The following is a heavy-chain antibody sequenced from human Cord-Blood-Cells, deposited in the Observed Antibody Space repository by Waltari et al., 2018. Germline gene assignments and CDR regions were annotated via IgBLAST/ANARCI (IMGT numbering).Heavy chain of an antibody. Sequence: QLQLQESGSGLVKPSQTLSLTCAVSGGSISSGGYSWSWIRQPPGKGLEWIGYIYHSGSTYYNPSLKSRVTISVDRSKNQFSLKLSSVTAADTAVYYCARGLDCTGGVCYYYFDYWGQGTLVTVSS. J-gene: IGHJ4*02. CDR1: GGSISSGGYS. D-gene: IGHD2-8*02. CDR2: IYHSGST. V-gene: IGHV4-30-2*01. CDR3: ARGLDCTGGVCYYYFDY.